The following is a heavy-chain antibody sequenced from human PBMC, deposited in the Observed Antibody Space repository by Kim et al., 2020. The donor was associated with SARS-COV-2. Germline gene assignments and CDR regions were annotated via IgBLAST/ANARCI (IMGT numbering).Heavy chain of an antibody. D-gene: IGHD3-22*01. CDR3: AKAISSGYSKGGEAFDI. J-gene: IGHJ3*02. V-gene: IGHV3-23*01. Sequence: VKGRFTLSRDNSKNTLYLQMNSLRAEDTAVYYCAKAISSGYSKGGEAFDIWGQGTMVTVSS.